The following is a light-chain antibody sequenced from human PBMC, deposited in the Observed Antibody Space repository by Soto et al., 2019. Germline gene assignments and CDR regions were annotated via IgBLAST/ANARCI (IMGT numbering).Light chain of an antibody. J-gene: IGKJ1*01. CDR3: QRYDSLRT. Sequence: EIVLTQSPGTLSLSPGERATLSCRASQSVRINFLAWYQQKPGQAPILLIYGASNRATGIPDRFSGSGSGTDFTLTITRLEPEDFAMYYCQRYDSLRTFGQGTKVDIK. V-gene: IGKV3-20*01. CDR1: QSVRINF. CDR2: GAS.